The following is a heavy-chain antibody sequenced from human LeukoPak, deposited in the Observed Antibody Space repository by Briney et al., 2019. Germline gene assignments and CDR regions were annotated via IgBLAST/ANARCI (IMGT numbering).Heavy chain of an antibody. D-gene: IGHD3-22*01. CDR1: GGTFSSYA. CDR3: AIPKMPYYYDSSGYYEKNYYYYMDV. J-gene: IGHJ6*03. Sequence: SVKVSCKASGGTFSSYAISWVRQAPGQGLEWMGGIIPIFGTANYAQKFQGRVTITTDESTSTAYMELSSLRSEDPAVYYCAIPKMPYYYDSSGYYEKNYYYYMDVWGKGTTVTVSS. CDR2: IIPIFGTA. V-gene: IGHV1-69*05.